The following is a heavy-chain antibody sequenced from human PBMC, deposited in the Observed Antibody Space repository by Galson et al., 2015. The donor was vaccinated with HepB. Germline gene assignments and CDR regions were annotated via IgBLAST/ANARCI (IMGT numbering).Heavy chain of an antibody. J-gene: IGHJ4*02. CDR3: VRDSRYSPDE. CDR2: TSSDGSSA. D-gene: IGHD5-18*01. V-gene: IGHV3-74*01. Sequence: SLRLSCAASGFTFSDYWMHWVRQAPGKGLVWVSRTSSDGSSASYADSVKGRFTSSRDNAKNTLYLQMNSLRAEDTAVYYCVRDSRYSPDEWGQGTLVTVSS. CDR1: GFTFSDYW.